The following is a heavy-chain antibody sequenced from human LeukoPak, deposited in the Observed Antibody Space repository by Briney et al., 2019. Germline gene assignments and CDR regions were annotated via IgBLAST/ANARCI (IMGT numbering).Heavy chain of an antibody. Sequence: GASVKVSCKASGYTFTSYDINWVRQATGQGLEWMGWISAYNGNTNYAQKLQGRVTMTTDTSTSTAYMELRSLRSDDTAVYYCARPNYYGSGSYYRLWGQGTLVTVSS. CDR3: ARPNYYGSGSYYRL. CDR2: ISAYNGNT. D-gene: IGHD3-10*01. CDR1: GYTFTSYD. V-gene: IGHV1-18*01. J-gene: IGHJ4*02.